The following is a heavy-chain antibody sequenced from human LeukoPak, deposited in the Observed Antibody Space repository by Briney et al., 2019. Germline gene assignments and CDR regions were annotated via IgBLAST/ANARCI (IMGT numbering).Heavy chain of an antibody. V-gene: IGHV4-59*12. CDR2: ISYSGST. J-gene: IGHJ6*02. CDR3: AGRPVRITIFGVVTHTQNGMDV. Sequence: SETLSLTCTVSGGSISTYYWSWIRRPPGKALEWIGYISYSGSTNYNPSLKSRVTISVDTSKNQFSLKLSSVTAADTAVYYCAGRPVRITIFGVVTHTQNGMDVWGQGTTVTVSS. D-gene: IGHD3-3*01. CDR1: GGSISTYY.